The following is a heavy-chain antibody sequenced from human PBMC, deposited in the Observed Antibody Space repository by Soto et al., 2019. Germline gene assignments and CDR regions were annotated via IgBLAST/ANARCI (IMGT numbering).Heavy chain of an antibody. Sequence: ASERVDCKAASDSFASSYSHCVRQAPGEGLEWMGIINPSSGSTSYAQKFQGRVTMTRDTSTSTVYMELSSLRSEDTAVYYCARGQGISAVAGRAHRWLVSRGQGTLGTGS. CDR2: INPSSGST. J-gene: IGHJ5*01. CDR3: ARGQGISAVAGRAHRWLVS. V-gene: IGHV1-46*03. CDR1: SDSFASSY. D-gene: IGHD6-19*01.